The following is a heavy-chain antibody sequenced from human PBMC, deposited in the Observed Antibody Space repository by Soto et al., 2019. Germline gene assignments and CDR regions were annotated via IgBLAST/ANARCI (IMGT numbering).Heavy chain of an antibody. CDR2: IYYSGST. Sequence: PSETLSLTCTVSGGSISSGCYYWSWIRQHPGKGLEWIGYIYYSGSTYYNPSLKSRVTISVDTSKNQFSLKRSSVTAADPAVYYCPRDRAVTTAYFPYWGQGPLVTVSS. J-gene: IGHJ4*02. CDR1: GGSISSGCYY. D-gene: IGHD4-17*01. CDR3: PRDRAVTTAYFPY. V-gene: IGHV4-31*03.